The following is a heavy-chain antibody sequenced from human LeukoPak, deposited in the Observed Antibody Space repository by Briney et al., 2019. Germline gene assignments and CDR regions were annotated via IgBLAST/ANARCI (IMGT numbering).Heavy chain of an antibody. D-gene: IGHD3-10*01. CDR1: GFTFSSYG. CDR2: IWYDGSNK. J-gene: IGHJ4*02. CDR3: AKAEGENYGNFFDY. Sequence: GGSLRLSCAASGFTFSSYGMHWVRQAPGKGLEWVAVIWYDGSNKYYADSVKGRFTISRDNSKNTLYLQMNSLRAEDTAVCYCAKAEGENYGNFFDYWGQGTLVTVSS. V-gene: IGHV3-33*06.